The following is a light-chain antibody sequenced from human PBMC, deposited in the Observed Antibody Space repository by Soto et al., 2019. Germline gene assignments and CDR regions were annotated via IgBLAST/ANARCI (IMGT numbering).Light chain of an antibody. V-gene: IGKV1-39*01. CDR3: PQSYSSPTT. CDR2: GAS. J-gene: IGKJ5*01. Sequence: DIQMTQSPSFLSASVGDRVTITCRASQSIGRHLNWYQQKPGKAPKFLIYGASTLQSGVPSRFTGSGSGTDFTLTVNSLQAEDFAIYYCPQSYSSPTTFGQGTRLEVK. CDR1: QSIGRH.